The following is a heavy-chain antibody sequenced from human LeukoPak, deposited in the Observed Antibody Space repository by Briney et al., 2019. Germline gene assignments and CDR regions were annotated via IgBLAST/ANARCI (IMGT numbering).Heavy chain of an antibody. D-gene: IGHD3-10*01. Sequence: PSETLSLTCTVSGGSISGYYWSWIRQPPGKGLEWIGYIYYSGSTNYNPSLKSRVTISVDTSKNQFSLKLSSVTAADTAVYYCARCHYFGSGAYDYWGQGTLVTVSS. CDR1: GGSISGYY. CDR2: IYYSGST. CDR3: ARCHYFGSGAYDY. V-gene: IGHV4-59*08. J-gene: IGHJ4*02.